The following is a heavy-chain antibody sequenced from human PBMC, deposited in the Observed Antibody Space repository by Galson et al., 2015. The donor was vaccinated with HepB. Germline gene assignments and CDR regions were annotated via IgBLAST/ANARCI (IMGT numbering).Heavy chain of an antibody. V-gene: IGHV3-30-3*01. CDR1: GFTFSSYA. D-gene: IGHD3-3*01. CDR3: ARDFQNRAYYDFWSGYLLPDY. J-gene: IGHJ4*02. CDR2: ISYDGSNK. Sequence: SLRLSCAASGFTFSSYAMHWVRQAPGKGLEWVAVISYDGSNKYYADSVEGRFTISRDNSKNTLYLQMNSLRAEDTAVYYCARDFQNRAYYDFWSGYLLPDYWGQGTLVTVSS.